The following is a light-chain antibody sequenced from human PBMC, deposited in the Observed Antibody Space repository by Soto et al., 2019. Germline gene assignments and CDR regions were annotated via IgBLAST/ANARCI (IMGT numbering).Light chain of an antibody. V-gene: IGKV3-11*01. CDR3: QQRSNFRGPLT. Sequence: TLSLSPGERATLSCRASQSVSSYLAWYQQKPGQAPRLLIYDASNRATGIPARFSGSGSGTDFTLTISSLEPEDFAVYYCQQRSNFRGPLTFGGGTKEDIK. CDR1: QSVSSY. J-gene: IGKJ4*01. CDR2: DAS.